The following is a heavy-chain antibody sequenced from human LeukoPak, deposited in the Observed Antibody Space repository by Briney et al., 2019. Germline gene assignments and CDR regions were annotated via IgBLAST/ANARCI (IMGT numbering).Heavy chain of an antibody. CDR3: VRQRPYYAGSGSYRAFDV. J-gene: IGHJ3*01. CDR1: GYSFATYW. CDR2: IYPGDFDT. D-gene: IGHD3-10*01. V-gene: IGHV5-51*01. Sequence: GESLKISCKGSGYSFATYWIGWVRQMPGKGLEWIGIIYPGDFDTRYSPSFQGHVTISVDKSISTAYLQWSSLKASDTAMYYCVRQRPYYAGSGSYRAFDVWGQGTMVTVSS.